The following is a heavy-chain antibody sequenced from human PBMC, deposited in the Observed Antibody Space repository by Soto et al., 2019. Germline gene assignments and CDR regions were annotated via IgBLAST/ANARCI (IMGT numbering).Heavy chain of an antibody. Sequence: ASVKVSCKASGGTFSSYAISWVRQAPGQGLEWMGGIIPIFGTANYAQKFQGRVTITADESTSTAYMELSSLRSEDTAVYYCARAYDSSGYYYGGSYWGQGTLVTVSS. D-gene: IGHD3-22*01. J-gene: IGHJ4*02. CDR2: IIPIFGTA. V-gene: IGHV1-69*13. CDR3: ARAYDSSGYYYGGSY. CDR1: GGTFSSYA.